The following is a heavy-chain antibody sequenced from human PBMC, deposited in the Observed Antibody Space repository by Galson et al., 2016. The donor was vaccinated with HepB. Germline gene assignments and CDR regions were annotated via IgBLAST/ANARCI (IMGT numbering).Heavy chain of an antibody. V-gene: IGHV3-30-3*01. CDR2: ISYDGVKK. CDR3: ARDQPPPRAHRSSP. CDR1: GFTSSDFA. Sequence: SLRLSCAASGFTSSDFAIHWVRQAPGKGLEWVAVISYDGVKKYYADSVKGRFTISRDNFKNMVQLEMNSLRPEDTAVYYCARDQPPPRAHRSSPWR. J-gene: IGHJ5*02.